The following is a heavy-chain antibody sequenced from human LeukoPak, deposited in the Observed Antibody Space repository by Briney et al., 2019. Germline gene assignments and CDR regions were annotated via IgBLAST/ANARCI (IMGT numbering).Heavy chain of an antibody. D-gene: IGHD4-17*01. J-gene: IGHJ4*02. CDR2: INEDGSDK. CDR1: LFTFADYW. Sequence: GGSLRLSCLASLFTFADYWMRWVRQAPGKGLEWVASINEDGSDKYYVDSVKGRFTISRDNTQNSLYVQMNSLRAENMAEYYCARLKDAVTIFDYWGQGILVTVSS. CDR3: ARLKDAVTIFDY. V-gene: IGHV3-7*01.